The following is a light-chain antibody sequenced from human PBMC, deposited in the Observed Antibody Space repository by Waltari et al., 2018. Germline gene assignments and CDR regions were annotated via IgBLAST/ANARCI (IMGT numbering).Light chain of an antibody. CDR3: QHYVRLPVT. Sequence: EIVLTQSPGTLSLSPGESATLSCWASQSVGRSLAWYQQKLGQAPRLLIYGASTRATGVPDRFSGSGSGTDFSLTISRLEPEDFAVYYCQHYVRLPVTFGQGTKVEI. J-gene: IGKJ1*01. CDR1: QSVGRS. CDR2: GAS. V-gene: IGKV3-20*01.